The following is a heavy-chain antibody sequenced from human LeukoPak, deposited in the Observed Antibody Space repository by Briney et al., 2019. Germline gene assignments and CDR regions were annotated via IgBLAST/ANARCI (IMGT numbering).Heavy chain of an antibody. CDR2: IYYSGST. Sequence: SETLSLTCTVSGGSISSYYWSWIRQPPGKGLEWIGYIYYSGSTNYNPSLKSRVTISVDTSKNQFSLKLSSVTAADTAVYYCAREGWEAARPGWATLDYWGQGTLVTVSS. D-gene: IGHD6-6*01. J-gene: IGHJ4*02. CDR3: AREGWEAARPGWATLDY. V-gene: IGHV4-59*01. CDR1: GGSISSYY.